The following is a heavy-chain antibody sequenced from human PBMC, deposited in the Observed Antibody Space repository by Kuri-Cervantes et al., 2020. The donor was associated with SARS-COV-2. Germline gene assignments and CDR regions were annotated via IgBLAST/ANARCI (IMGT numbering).Heavy chain of an antibody. CDR2: IYYSGST. Sequence: GSLRLSCAVSGYSISSSYYWGWIRQPPGKGLEWIGSIYYSGSTYYNPSLKSRVTISVDTSKNQFSLKLSSVTAADTAVYYCARRAGYYYFDYWGQGTLVTVSS. V-gene: IGHV4-38-2*01. CDR1: GYSISSSYY. CDR3: ARRAGYYYFDY. J-gene: IGHJ4*02. D-gene: IGHD3-9*01.